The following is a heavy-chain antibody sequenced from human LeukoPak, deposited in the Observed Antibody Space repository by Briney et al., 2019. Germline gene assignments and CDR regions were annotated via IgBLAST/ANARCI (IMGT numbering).Heavy chain of an antibody. J-gene: IGHJ4*02. CDR3: AKVPVVDSSGYHNFDY. CDR2: ISYDGSNK. D-gene: IGHD3-22*01. V-gene: IGHV3-30*18. CDR1: GFTFSSYG. Sequence: PGGSLRLSCAASGFTFSSYGMHWVRQAPGKGLEWVAVISYDGSNKYYADSVKGRFTISRDNSKNTLYLQMNSLRAEDTAVYYCAKVPVVDSSGYHNFDYWGQGTLVTVSS.